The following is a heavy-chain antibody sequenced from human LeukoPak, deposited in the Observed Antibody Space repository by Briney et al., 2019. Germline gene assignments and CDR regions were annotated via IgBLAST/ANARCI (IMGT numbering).Heavy chain of an antibody. CDR1: GFTFSGSA. CDR2: IRSKANSYAT. CDR3: TYIVATTNYDMDV. V-gene: IGHV3-73*01. Sequence: PGGSLRLSCAASGFTFSGSAMHWVRQASGKGLEWVGRIRSKANSYATAYAASVKGRFTISRDDSKNTAYLQMNSLKTEDTAVYYCTYIVATTNYDMDVWGQGTTVTVSS. J-gene: IGHJ6*02. D-gene: IGHD5-12*01.